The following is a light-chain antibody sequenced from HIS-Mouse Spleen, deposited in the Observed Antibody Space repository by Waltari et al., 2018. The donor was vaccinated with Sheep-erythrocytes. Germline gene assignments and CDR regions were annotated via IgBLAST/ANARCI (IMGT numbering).Light chain of an antibody. CDR1: NIGSKS. CDR3: QVWDSSSDHVV. Sequence: SYVLTQPPSVSVAPGQTARITCGGNNIGSKSVHWYQQKPGQAPLLVVYDDGDRPSGIPERVSGSNSGNTATRTISRVEAGDEADYYCQVWDSSSDHVVFGGGTKLTVL. CDR2: DDG. J-gene: IGLJ2*01. V-gene: IGLV3-21*02.